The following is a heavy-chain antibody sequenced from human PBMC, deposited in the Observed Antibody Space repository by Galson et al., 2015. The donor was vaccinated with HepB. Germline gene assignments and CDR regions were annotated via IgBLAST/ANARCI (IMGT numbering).Heavy chain of an antibody. CDR1: GGSISSHY. CDR3: ARQKGNKMPFDF. CDR2: IYGGGST. Sequence: ETLSLTCSVSGGSISSHYWNWMRQPPGKGLEWIGHIYGGGSTDYNPSLKSRVTVSADTSKNQFSLKMNSVTAADTAVYYCARQKGNKMPFDFWNRGTLVTVSS. J-gene: IGHJ4*02. V-gene: IGHV4-59*08. D-gene: IGHD4-23*01.